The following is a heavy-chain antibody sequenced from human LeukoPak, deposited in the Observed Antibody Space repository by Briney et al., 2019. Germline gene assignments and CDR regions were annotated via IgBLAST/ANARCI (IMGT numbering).Heavy chain of an antibody. CDR1: GDSISDYY. Sequence: PSETLSLTCTVSGDSISDYYWSWIRQPPGKGLEWIGYVHYTGRTDYNPSLKSRVTISIDTSKNQFSLRLRSVTAADTAVYYCARDSPEDFYDNSGSYAFDIWGQGTLVTVSS. V-gene: IGHV4-59*01. CDR3: ARDSPEDFYDNSGSYAFDI. CDR2: VHYTGRT. J-gene: IGHJ3*02. D-gene: IGHD3-22*01.